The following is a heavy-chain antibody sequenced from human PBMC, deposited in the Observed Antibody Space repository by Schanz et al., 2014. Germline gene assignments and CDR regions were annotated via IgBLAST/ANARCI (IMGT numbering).Heavy chain of an antibody. D-gene: IGHD6-6*01. CDR2: INSRSNFI. V-gene: IGHV3-20*04. CDR1: GFTFDDYA. Sequence: EVQLVESGGGVVRPGGSLRLSCAASGFTFDDYAMSWVRQAPGKGLEWVSSINSRSNFIYYADSVKGRFTISRDNAKNSLFLQMNSLRAEDTAIYYCATSYSSSSYFYVMDVWGQGTTVTVSS. J-gene: IGHJ6*02. CDR3: ATSYSSSSYFYVMDV.